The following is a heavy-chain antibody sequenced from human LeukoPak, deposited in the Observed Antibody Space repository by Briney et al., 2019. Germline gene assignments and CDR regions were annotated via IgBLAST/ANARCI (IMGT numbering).Heavy chain of an antibody. Sequence: ASVNVSCKASGYTFSGYYMQWVRQAPGQALEWMGWITPDSGGTDYAEKFQGRVTMTRDTSISTVYLELTRLISDDTAVYFCARGFRTGDMTIFAYWGQGTLVTVSS. CDR3: ARGFRTGDMTIFAY. D-gene: IGHD3-3*01. CDR2: ITPDSGGT. J-gene: IGHJ4*02. V-gene: IGHV1-2*02. CDR1: GYTFSGYY.